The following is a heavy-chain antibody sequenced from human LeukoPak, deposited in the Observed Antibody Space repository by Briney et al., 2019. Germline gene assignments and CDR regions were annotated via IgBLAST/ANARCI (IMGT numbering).Heavy chain of an antibody. Sequence: PGGSLRLSCAASGVTFRTYAMSWVRQAPGKGLEWVAVISYDGSNKYYADSVKGRFTISRDNSKNTLYLQMNSLRAEDTAVYYCARDRNSSSWYYYYYYGMDVWGQGTTVTVSS. D-gene: IGHD6-13*01. CDR2: ISYDGSNK. J-gene: IGHJ6*02. V-gene: IGHV3-30-3*01. CDR3: ARDRNSSSWYYYYYYGMDV. CDR1: GVTFRTYA.